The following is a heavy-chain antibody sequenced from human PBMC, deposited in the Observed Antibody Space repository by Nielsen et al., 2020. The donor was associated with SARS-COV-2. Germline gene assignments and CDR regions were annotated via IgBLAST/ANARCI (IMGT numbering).Heavy chain of an antibody. Sequence: GGSLRLSCAASGFTFSHHAMHWVRQAPGKGLEWLTIVSYDGNEHYEDSVKGRFTISTDISKNTLYLQMNSLRAEDTAVYYCTKGAQLGDYWGQGTLVTVSS. CDR3: TKGAQLGDY. CDR1: GFTFSHHA. J-gene: IGHJ4*02. CDR2: VSYDGNE. V-gene: IGHV3-30*04. D-gene: IGHD6-13*01.